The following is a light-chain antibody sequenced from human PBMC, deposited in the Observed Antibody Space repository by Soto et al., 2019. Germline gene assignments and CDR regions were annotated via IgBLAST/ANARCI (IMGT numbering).Light chain of an antibody. V-gene: IGKV1-17*01. CDR1: ENIRTY. CDR2: AAS. J-gene: IGKJ2*01. CDR3: QQYNDFYS. Sequence: DIQMTQSPSSLSASVGDRVTITCRASENIRTYLNWYQQKPGKAPKLLIYAASTLQSGIPSRFSGSGSGTEFTLTISSLQPDDFATYYCQQYNDFYSFGQGTKVDIK.